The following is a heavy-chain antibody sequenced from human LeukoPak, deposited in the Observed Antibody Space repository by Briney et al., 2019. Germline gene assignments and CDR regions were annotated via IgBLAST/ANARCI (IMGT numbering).Heavy chain of an antibody. D-gene: IGHD3-16*01. J-gene: IGHJ4*02. V-gene: IGHV5-51*01. CDR2: IYPGESDT. Sequence: GESLDISCQGLGCSFMTYWIGWVRPLPGKGLEWVGIIYPGESDTRYSPSLQCHVTMSADKSNNTAYLQWSRLKASDTAMYYCARVLDLGYYFDYWGQGTLVTVSS. CDR3: ARVLDLGYYFDY. CDR1: GCSFMTYW.